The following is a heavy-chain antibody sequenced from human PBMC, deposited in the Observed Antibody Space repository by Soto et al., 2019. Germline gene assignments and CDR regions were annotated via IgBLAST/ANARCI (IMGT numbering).Heavy chain of an antibody. Sequence: QVQLVQSGAEVKQPGASAKVSCKAPGDTFTSYYFHWVRQAPGQGLEWMGVINPHGGRTAYAQRFQGRVNTTRATPTSTVYVQLTSLRSEDTAVYYCARSSGGNYGIIIEGSNWFAPWGQGTLVTVSS. D-gene: IGHD3-16*01. CDR3: ARSSGGNYGIIIEGSNWFAP. V-gene: IGHV1-46*01. CDR2: INPHGGRT. CDR1: GDTFTSYY. J-gene: IGHJ5*02.